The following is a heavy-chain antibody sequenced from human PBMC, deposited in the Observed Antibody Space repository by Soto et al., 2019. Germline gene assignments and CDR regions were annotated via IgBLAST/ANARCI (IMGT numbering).Heavy chain of an antibody. CDR2: IYSGGST. Sequence: GGSLRLSCAASGFTVSSNYMSWVRQAPGKGLEWVSVIYSGGSTYYADSVKGRFTISRDNSKNTLYLQMNSLRAEDTAVYYCARGSGLLWFGELFYYFDYWGQGTLVTVSS. J-gene: IGHJ4*02. CDR1: GFTVSSNY. D-gene: IGHD3-10*01. V-gene: IGHV3-53*01. CDR3: ARGSGLLWFGELFYYFDY.